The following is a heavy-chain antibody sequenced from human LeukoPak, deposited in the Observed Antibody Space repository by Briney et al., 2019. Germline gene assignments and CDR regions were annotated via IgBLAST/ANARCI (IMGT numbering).Heavy chain of an antibody. CDR3: TTYSAFDV. CDR2: ISSSGSTI. J-gene: IGHJ3*01. Sequence: PGGSLRLSCAASGFTFSSYEMNWVRQAPGKGLEWVSYISSSGSTIYYADSVKGRFTISRDNAKKSLYLQMNSLRAEDTALYYCTTYSAFDVWGQGTMVTVSS. V-gene: IGHV3-48*03. D-gene: IGHD4-17*01. CDR1: GFTFSSYE.